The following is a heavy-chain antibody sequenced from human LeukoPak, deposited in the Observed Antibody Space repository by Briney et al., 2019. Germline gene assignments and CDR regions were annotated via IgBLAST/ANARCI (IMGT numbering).Heavy chain of an antibody. CDR3: ARECDSSGPYFGGWYYYYGMDV. Sequence: TGGSLRLSCAASGFTFSSYGMHWVRQAPGKGLEWVAVIWYDGSNKYYADSVKGRFTISRDNSKNTLYLQMNSLRAEDTAVYYCARECDSSGPYFGGWYYYYGMDVWGQGTTVTVSS. V-gene: IGHV3-33*01. CDR2: IWYDGSNK. J-gene: IGHJ6*02. D-gene: IGHD3-22*01. CDR1: GFTFSSYG.